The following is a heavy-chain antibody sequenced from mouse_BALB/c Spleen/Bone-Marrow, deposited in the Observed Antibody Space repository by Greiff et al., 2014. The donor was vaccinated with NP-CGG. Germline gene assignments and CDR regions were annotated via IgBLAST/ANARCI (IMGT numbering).Heavy chain of an antibody. CDR1: GFAFSGYD. D-gene: IGHD2-2*01. Sequence: EVQVVESGGGLVKPGGSLKLSCAASGFAFSGYDMSWVRQTPEKRLEWVAYISSGGSNTYYPDTVKGRFTISRDNAKNTLFLQMNSLKSEDTAMYYRARQRGYGYAMDYWGQGTSVTGSS. CDR2: ISSGGSNT. CDR3: ARQRGYGYAMDY. V-gene: IGHV5-12-1*01. J-gene: IGHJ4*01.